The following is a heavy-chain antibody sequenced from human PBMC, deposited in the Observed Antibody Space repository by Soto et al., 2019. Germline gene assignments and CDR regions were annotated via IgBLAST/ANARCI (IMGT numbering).Heavy chain of an antibody. CDR2: ISVHNGHT. V-gene: IGHV1-18*04. CDR1: GYTFXSYG. Sequence: QVQLVQSGTEVKKPGASVKVSCKASGYTFXSYGISWVRQAPXQGLEWMGWISVHNGHTDYAQKFQGRVTMTTDTSTSTAYMELRSLRSDDTAVYYCATSYDSGFDPWGQGTLVTVSS. D-gene: IGHD5-12*01. CDR3: ATSYDSGFDP. J-gene: IGHJ5*02.